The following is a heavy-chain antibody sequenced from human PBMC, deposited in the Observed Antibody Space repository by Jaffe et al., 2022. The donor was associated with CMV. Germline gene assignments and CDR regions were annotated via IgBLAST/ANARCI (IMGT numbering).Heavy chain of an antibody. J-gene: IGHJ3*02. CDR1: GYTFTGYY. CDR2: INPNSGGT. D-gene: IGHD1-20*01. Sequence: QVQLVQSGAEVKKPGASVKVSCKASGYTFTGYYMHWVRQAPGQGLEWMGWINPNSGGTNYAQKFQGRVTMTRDTSISTAYMELSRLRSDDTAVYYCAREGLGNWNAADAFDIWGQGTMVTVSS. CDR3: AREGLGNWNAADAFDI. V-gene: IGHV1-2*02.